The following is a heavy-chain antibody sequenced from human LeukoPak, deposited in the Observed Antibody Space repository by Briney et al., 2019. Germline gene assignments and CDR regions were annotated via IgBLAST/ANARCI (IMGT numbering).Heavy chain of an antibody. Sequence: GGSLRLSCAASGFIFSFYTMNWVRQAPGKGLEWVSSITSSSDYIYYADSVKGRFTISRDNAKNSLYLQMNSLRVEDTVVYYCAPYCSGNSCQHFDFWGQGTLVTVSS. V-gene: IGHV3-21*01. CDR3: APYCSGNSCQHFDF. D-gene: IGHD2-15*01. CDR1: GFIFSFYT. J-gene: IGHJ4*02. CDR2: ITSSSDYI.